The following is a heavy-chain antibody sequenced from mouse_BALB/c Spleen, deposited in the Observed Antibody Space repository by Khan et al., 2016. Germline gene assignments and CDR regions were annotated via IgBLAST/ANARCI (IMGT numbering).Heavy chain of an antibody. J-gene: IGHJ4*01. CDR3: TSYYVSSDGLDY. V-gene: IGHV1-5*01. CDR2: IYPGNSDK. CDR1: GYTFTSYW. D-gene: IGHD1-1*01. Sequence: VQLKQSGTVLARPGTSVKMSCKASGYTFTSYWMHWVKQRPGQGLEWIGAIYPGNSDKRYNQKFKVKAKLTAVTSASTAYMELTSLTNEDSAGYYCTSYYVSSDGLDYWGQGTSVTVSS.